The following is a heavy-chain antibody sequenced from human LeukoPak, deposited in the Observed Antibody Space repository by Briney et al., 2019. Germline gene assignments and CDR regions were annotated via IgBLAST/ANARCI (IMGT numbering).Heavy chain of an antibody. V-gene: IGHV4-34*01. J-gene: IGHJ4*02. D-gene: IGHD2-21*02. CDR1: GGSFSGYY. CDR2: INHSGST. CDR3: ARGHDCMGY. Sequence: SETLSLTCAVCGGSFSGYYWSWIRQPPEKGLEWIGEINHSGSTNYNPSLKSRVTISVDTSKNQFSLKLSSVTAADTAVYYCARGHDCMGYWGQGTLVTVSS.